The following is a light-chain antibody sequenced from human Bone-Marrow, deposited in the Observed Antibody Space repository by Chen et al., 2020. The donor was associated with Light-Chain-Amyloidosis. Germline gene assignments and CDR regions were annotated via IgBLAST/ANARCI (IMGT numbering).Light chain of an antibody. V-gene: IGLV6-57*01. CDR2: EDD. CDR1: SGSIATNY. CDR3: QAYQGSSQGV. Sequence: NFMLTQPHSVSESPGKTVIIYCTRSSGSIATNYVQWYQQRPGSSPTTVIYEDDPRPSGVPDRFSGSIDRSSNSASLTISGLKTEDEADYYCQAYQGSSQGVFGGGTKLTVL. J-gene: IGLJ3*02.